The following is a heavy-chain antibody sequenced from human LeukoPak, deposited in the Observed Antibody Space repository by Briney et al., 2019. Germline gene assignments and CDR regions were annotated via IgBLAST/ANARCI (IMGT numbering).Heavy chain of an antibody. CDR1: GFTFSSYA. Sequence: PGRSLRLSCAASGFTFSSYAMHWVRQAPGKGLEWVAIISYDGSNKYYADSVKGRFTISRDNSKNTLYLQMNSLRAEDTAVYYCAKRGQDYYDSIGSRYFDYWGQGTLVTVSS. CDR2: ISYDGSNK. D-gene: IGHD3-22*01. CDR3: AKRGQDYYDSIGSRYFDY. J-gene: IGHJ4*02. V-gene: IGHV3-30-3*02.